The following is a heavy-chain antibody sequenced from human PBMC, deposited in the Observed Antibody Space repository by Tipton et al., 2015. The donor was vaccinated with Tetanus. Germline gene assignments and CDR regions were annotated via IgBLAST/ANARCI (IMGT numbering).Heavy chain of an antibody. V-gene: IGHV4-39*07. Sequence: TLSLTCTVSGGSISSSSYYWGWIRQPPGKGLEWIGEINHSGSTNYNPSLKSRVTISVDTSKNQFSLKLSSVTAADTAVYYCARRSLSRTLMSWGQGTLVTVSS. CDR1: GGSISSSSYY. CDR3: ARRSLSRTLMS. J-gene: IGHJ4*02. D-gene: IGHD3-16*01. CDR2: INHSGST.